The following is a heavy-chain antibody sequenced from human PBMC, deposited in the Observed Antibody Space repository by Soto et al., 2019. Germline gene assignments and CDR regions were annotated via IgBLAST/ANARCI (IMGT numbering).Heavy chain of an antibody. D-gene: IGHD3-22*01. CDR1: GFTFDDYA. Sequence: GGSLRLSCAASGFTFDDYAMHWVRQAPGKGLEWVSGISWNSGSIGYADSVKGRFTISRDNAKNSLYLQMNSLRAEDTAVYYCARNYFDSGGGFDYWGQGTLVTVSS. CDR3: ARNYFDSGGGFDY. V-gene: IGHV3-9*01. CDR2: ISWNSGSI. J-gene: IGHJ4*02.